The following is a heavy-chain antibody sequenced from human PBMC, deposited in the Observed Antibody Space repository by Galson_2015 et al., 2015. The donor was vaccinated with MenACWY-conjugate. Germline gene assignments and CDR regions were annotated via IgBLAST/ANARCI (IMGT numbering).Heavy chain of an antibody. CDR1: GFTFSSYA. CDR3: AKGRVKGLSWYFDL. Sequence: SLRLSCAASGFTFSSYAMSWVRQAPRKGLEWVSAISGSGGSTYYADSVKGRFTISRDNSKNTLYLQMNSLRAEDTAVYYCAKGRVKGLSWYFDLWGRGTLVTVSS. D-gene: IGHD2/OR15-2a*01. V-gene: IGHV3-23*01. CDR2: ISGSGGST. J-gene: IGHJ2*01.